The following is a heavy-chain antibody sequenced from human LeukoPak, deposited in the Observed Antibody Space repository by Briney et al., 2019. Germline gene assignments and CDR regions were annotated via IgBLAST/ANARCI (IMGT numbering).Heavy chain of an antibody. J-gene: IGHJ4*02. V-gene: IGHV3-30*04. CDR1: GFTFSSYA. CDR3: ARDGSGRVPEMSAPDY. Sequence: GRSLRLSCAASGFTFSSYAMHWVRQPPGKGLEWVAVISYDGSNKYYADSVKGRFTISRDNSKNTLYLQMNSLRAEDTAVYYCARDGSGRVPEMSAPDYWGQGTLVTVSS. D-gene: IGHD3-10*01. CDR2: ISYDGSNK.